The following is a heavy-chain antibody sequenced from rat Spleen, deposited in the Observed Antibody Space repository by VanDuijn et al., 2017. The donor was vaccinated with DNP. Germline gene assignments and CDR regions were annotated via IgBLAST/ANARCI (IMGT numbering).Heavy chain of an antibody. CDR3: ARLYTTDYWYFDF. CDR2: ISYDGSST. CDR1: GFSFSNYG. J-gene: IGHJ1*01. Sequence: EVQLVESGGGLVRPGRSLKLSCAASGFSFSNYGMAWVRQAPKKGLEWVATISYDGSSTYYRDSVKGRFTISRDNAKSTLYLQMDSLRSEDSATYYCARLYTTDYWYFDFWGPGTMVTVSS. V-gene: IGHV5-29*01. D-gene: IGHD1-6*01.